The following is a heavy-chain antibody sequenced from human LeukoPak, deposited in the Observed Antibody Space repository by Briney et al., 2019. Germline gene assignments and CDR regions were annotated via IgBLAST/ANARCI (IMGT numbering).Heavy chain of an antibody. CDR2: IWYDGSNK. Sequence: GGSLRLSCAASGFTFSSYGMHWVRQAPGKGLEWGAVIWYDGSNKYYADPVKGRFTISRDNSKNTLYLQMNSLRAEDTAVYYCARGESSSWYLKPYYGMDVWGKGTTVTVSS. J-gene: IGHJ6*04. CDR1: GFTFSSYG. V-gene: IGHV3-33*01. D-gene: IGHD6-13*01. CDR3: ARGESSSWYLKPYYGMDV.